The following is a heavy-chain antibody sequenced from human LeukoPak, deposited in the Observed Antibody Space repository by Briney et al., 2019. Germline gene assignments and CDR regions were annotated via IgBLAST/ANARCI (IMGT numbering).Heavy chain of an antibody. CDR1: GFTFGDYG. CDR3: ARGTYYYDSSGYKN. V-gene: IGHV3-7*01. CDR2: IKQDGSEK. D-gene: IGHD3-22*01. J-gene: IGHJ4*02. Sequence: GGSLRLSCAASGFTFGDYGMSWVRQAPGKGLEWVANIKQDGSEKYYVDSVKGRFTISRDNAKNSLYLQMNSLRAEDTAVYYCARGTYYYDSSGYKNWGQGTLVTVSS.